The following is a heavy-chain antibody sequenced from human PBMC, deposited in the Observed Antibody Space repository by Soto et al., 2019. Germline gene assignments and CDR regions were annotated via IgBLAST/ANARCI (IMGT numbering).Heavy chain of an antibody. J-gene: IGHJ4*02. CDR1: GSSISSISYY. V-gene: IGHV4-39*07. CDR3: ARVGSLGIVRGVLDY. CDR2: IYYSGST. Sequence: SETLSLTCTVSGSSISSISYYCCWIRKPPGKGLEWIGSIYYSGSTYYNPSLKSRVTISVDTSKNQFSLKLSSVTAADTAVYYCARVGSLGIVRGVLDYCGQGTLVTSPQ. D-gene: IGHD3-10*02.